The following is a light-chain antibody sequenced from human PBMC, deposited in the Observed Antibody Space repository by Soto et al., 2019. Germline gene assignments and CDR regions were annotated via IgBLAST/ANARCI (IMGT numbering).Light chain of an antibody. J-gene: IGLJ3*02. Sequence: QSVVTQPPSASGTPGQRVTISCSGRSSNIGNNYVYWYQHLPGAAPTLLIYRNDQRPSGVPDRFSGSKSGTSASLAISGLRSEDEAHYYCTAWDDSLSGIVFGGGTKLTVL. CDR1: SSNIGNNY. CDR2: RND. V-gene: IGLV1-47*01. CDR3: TAWDDSLSGIV.